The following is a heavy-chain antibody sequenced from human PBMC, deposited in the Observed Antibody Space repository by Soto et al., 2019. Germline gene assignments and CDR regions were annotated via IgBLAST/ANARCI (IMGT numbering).Heavy chain of an antibody. D-gene: IGHD6-13*01. CDR3: ARGASRWYPYVFDS. CDR1: EGTFNSYA. J-gene: IGHJ4*02. V-gene: IGHV1-69*01. CDR2: ISPYYNSL. Sequence: QAQVVQSGAEVRKPGSSVMLSCKASEGTFNSYAIAWVRHAPGQGLEWMGGISPYYNSLNYAQKFQYRVTITADDSTNTVYLELTSLRSDDTAVYFCARGASRWYPYVFDSWAQGTLVTVSS.